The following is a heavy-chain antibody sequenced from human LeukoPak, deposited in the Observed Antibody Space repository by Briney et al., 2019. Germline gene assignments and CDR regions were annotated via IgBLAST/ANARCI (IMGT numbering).Heavy chain of an antibody. CDR2: IYHSGST. CDR3: ARTEESGYNYGYFGYYYYMDV. Sequence: SETLSLTCIVSDHSISTDYYWGWIRQPPGKGLEWIGSIYHSGSTYYNPSLKSRVTISVDTSKNQVSLKLTSVTAADTAVYYCARTEESGYNYGYFGYYYYMDVWGKGTTVTVSS. V-gene: IGHV4-38-2*02. J-gene: IGHJ6*03. D-gene: IGHD5-18*01. CDR1: DHSISTDYY.